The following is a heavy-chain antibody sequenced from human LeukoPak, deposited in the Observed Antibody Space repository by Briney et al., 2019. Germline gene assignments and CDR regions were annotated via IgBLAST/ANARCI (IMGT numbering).Heavy chain of an antibody. CDR2: ISYDGSDK. Sequence: GGSLRLSCAASGLTFSSYAMHWVRQAPGKGLEWVAVISYDGSDKYYADSVKGRFTISRNNSKNTLYLQMNSLRAEDTAVCYCARASPSSGCLDYWGQGTLVTVSS. CDR1: GLTFSSYA. V-gene: IGHV3-30-3*01. D-gene: IGHD6-19*01. J-gene: IGHJ4*02. CDR3: ARASPSSGCLDY.